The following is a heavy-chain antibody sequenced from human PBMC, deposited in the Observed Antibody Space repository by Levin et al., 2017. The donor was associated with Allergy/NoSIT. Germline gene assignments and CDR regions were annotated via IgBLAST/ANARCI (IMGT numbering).Heavy chain of an antibody. CDR2: ISYDGSNK. CDR1: GFTFSSYG. D-gene: IGHD6-19*01. CDR3: AKGVGQWLVYWYFDL. Sequence: SCAASGFTFSSYGMHWVRQAPGKGLEWVAVISYDGSNKYYADSVKGRFTISRDNSKNTLYLQMNSLRAEDTAVYYCAKGVGQWLVYWYFDLWGRGTLVTVSS. J-gene: IGHJ2*01. V-gene: IGHV3-30*18.